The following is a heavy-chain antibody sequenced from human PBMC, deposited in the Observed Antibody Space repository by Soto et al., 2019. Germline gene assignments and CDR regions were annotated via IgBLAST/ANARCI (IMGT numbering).Heavy chain of an antibody. CDR2: ISGSGGST. CDR1: GFSFSGHD. Sequence: GGSLRLSCVASGFSFSGHDMSWVRQAPGKGLEWVSAISGSGGSTYYADSVKGRFTISRDNSKNTLFLQMNILGAEDTAVYYCAMRWYPSIWTCFDYWGQGALVTVSS. D-gene: IGHD6-13*01. V-gene: IGHV3-23*01. J-gene: IGHJ4*02. CDR3: AMRWYPSIWTCFDY.